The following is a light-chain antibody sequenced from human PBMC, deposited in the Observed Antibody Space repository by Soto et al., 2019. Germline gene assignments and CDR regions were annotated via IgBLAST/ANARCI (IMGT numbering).Light chain of an antibody. CDR1: QSVSTY. CDR2: ATS. Sequence: DIQMTQSPSAMSASVGDRVTITCRASQSVSTYLAWFQQKPGNVPKLLIYATSTVQSGVPSRFSGSGAGTEFTLLISSLQDADYVTYYCLQHHTYPFTFGQGTKLEIK. CDR3: LQHHTYPFT. V-gene: IGKV1-17*03. J-gene: IGKJ2*01.